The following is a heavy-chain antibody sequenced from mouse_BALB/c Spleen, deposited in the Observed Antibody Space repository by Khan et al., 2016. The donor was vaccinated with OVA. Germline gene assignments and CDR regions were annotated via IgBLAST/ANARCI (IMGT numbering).Heavy chain of an antibody. J-gene: IGHJ3*01. V-gene: IGHV5-17*02. CDR2: ISSGSSTI. Sequence: EAELVESGGGLVQPGGSRKLSCAASGFTFSGFGMHWVRQAPEKGLEWVAYISSGSSTIYYADTLKGRFTISRDNPKNTLFLQMTSLRSEDTAMYYCARSDYYGVAYWGQGTLVTVSA. CDR1: GFTFSGFG. D-gene: IGHD1-1*01. CDR3: ARSDYYGVAY.